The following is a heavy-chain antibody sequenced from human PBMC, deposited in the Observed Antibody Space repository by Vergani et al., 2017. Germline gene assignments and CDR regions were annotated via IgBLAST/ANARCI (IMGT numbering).Heavy chain of an antibody. CDR1: GGTFSSYA. CDR3: ARDRESLSSSTSPKGRIHWFDP. CDR2: IIPIFGTA. V-gene: IGHV1-69*06. Sequence: QVQLVQSGAEVKKPGSSVKVSCKASGGTFSSYAISWVRQAPGQGLEWMGGIIPIFGTANYAQKFQGRVTITADKSTSTAYMELSSLRSEDTAVYYCARDRESLSSSTSPKGRIHWFDPWGQGTLVTVSS. J-gene: IGHJ5*02. D-gene: IGHD2-2*01.